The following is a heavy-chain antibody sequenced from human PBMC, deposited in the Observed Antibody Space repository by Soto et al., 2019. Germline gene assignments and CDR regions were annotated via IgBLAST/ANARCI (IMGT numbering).Heavy chain of an antibody. CDR2: IDPSDSYT. CDR3: ARHSPHHGADAIKGRFYFGVNV. CDR1: GYSFTSYW. D-gene: IGHD2-21*01. J-gene: IGHJ6*02. V-gene: IGHV5-10-1*03. Sequence: EVQLVQSGAEVKKPGESLRISCKGSGYSFTSYWITWVRQMPGKGLEWMGRIDPSDSYTKYSPSFQGHVTISVDKSLSTAYLQWTSLQVSDAAMYYCARHSPHHGADAIKGRFYFGVNVWGQGTTVTVSS.